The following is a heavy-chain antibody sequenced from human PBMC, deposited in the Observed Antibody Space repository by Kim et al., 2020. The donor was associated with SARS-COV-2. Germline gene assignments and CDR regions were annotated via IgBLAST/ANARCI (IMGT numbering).Heavy chain of an antibody. V-gene: IGHV3-74*01. CDR3: ARDSPYSSSSNVRGRRYYYGMDV. CDR2: INSDGSST. CDR1: GFTFSSYW. D-gene: IGHD6-6*01. J-gene: IGHJ6*02. Sequence: GGSLRLSCAASGFTFSSYWMHWVRQAPGKGLVWVSRINSDGSSTSYADSVKGRFTISRDNAKNTLYLQMNSLRAEDTAVYYCARDSPYSSSSNVRGRRYYYGMDVWGQGTTVTVSS.